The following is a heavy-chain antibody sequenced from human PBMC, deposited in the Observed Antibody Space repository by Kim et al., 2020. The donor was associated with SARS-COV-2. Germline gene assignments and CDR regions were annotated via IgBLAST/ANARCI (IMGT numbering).Heavy chain of an antibody. V-gene: IGHV4-30-2*01. CDR3: ARVGRGGHDY. CDR1: GGSISSGGYS. J-gene: IGHJ4*02. D-gene: IGHD3-10*01. CDR2: IYHRGST. Sequence: SETLSLTCAVSGGSISSGGYSWSWIRQPPGKGREWIGYIYHRGSTYYNPSLKSRVTISVDRSKNQFSRKLSSVTAADTAVYHCARVGRGGHDYWGEGTLVTVSS.